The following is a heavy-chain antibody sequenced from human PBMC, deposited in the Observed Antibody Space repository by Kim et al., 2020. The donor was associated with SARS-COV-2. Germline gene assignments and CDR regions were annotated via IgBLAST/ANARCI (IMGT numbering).Heavy chain of an antibody. CDR3: AGAMVRGVIITGGMDV. J-gene: IGHJ6*02. CDR1: GFTVSSNY. D-gene: IGHD3-10*01. CDR2: IYSGGST. Sequence: GGSLRLSCAASGFTVSSNYMSWVRQAPGKGLEWVSVIYSGGSTSYADSVKGRFTISRDNTKNTLYLQMNSLSAEDTAVYYCAGAMVRGVIITGGMDVWGQGTTVTVSS. V-gene: IGHV3-53*01.